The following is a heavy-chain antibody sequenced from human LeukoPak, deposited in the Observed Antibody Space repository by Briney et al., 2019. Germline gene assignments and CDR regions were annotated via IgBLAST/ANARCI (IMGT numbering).Heavy chain of an antibody. Sequence: PSETLSLTCAVSGGSISSGGYSWSWIRQPPGKGLEWIGYIYHSGSTYYNPSLKSRVTISVDRSKNQFSLKLSSVTAADTAVYYCARSPLYGGNTLGGMDVWGQGTTVTVSS. D-gene: IGHD4-23*01. CDR1: GGSISSGGYS. CDR3: ARSPLYGGNTLGGMDV. V-gene: IGHV4-30-2*01. CDR2: IYHSGST. J-gene: IGHJ6*02.